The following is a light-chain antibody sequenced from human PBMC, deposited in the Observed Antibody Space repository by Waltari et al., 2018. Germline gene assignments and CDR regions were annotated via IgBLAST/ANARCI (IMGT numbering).Light chain of an antibody. CDR3: QTWGTGIHGV. CDR1: SGHSSYA. CDR2: LNSDGSH. V-gene: IGLV4-69*01. J-gene: IGLJ3*02. Sequence: QLVLTQSPSASASLGASVKLTCTLSSGHSSYAIAWHQQQPEKGPRYLMKLNSDGSHSKGAGIPDLFSGSSSGAERYLTISSRQSEDEADYYCQTWGTGIHGVFGGGTKLTV.